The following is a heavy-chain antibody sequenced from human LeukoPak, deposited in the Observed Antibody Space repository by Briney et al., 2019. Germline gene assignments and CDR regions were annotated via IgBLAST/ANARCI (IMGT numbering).Heavy chain of an antibody. V-gene: IGHV1-2*02. CDR2: INPNSGGT. Sequence: ASVKVSCKASGYTFTGYYMHWVRQAPGQGLEWMGWINPNSGGTNYAQKFQGRVTMTRATSISTAYMELSRLKSADTAVYYCARGGGIFRLRLGELSYWGQGTLVTVSS. CDR1: GYTFTGYY. J-gene: IGHJ4*02. D-gene: IGHD3-16*02. CDR3: ARGGGIFRLRLGELSY.